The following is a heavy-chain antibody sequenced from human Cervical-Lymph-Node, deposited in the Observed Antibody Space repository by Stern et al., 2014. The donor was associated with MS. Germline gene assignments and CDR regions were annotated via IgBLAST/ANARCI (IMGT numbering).Heavy chain of an antibody. J-gene: IGHJ4*02. D-gene: IGHD1-1*01. CDR1: GFTVSRDY. CDR3: ARDTSSPERSDW. V-gene: IGHV3-53*01. CDR2: ITNVGST. Sequence: VQLVESGGGVIQPGGSLRLSCTASGFTVSRDYMTWVRQAPGTALERVSLITNVGSTFYTDSVKGRFTISRDDSKNTVYLHMTSLRAEDTAMYYCARDTSSPERSDWWGQGTLVTVSS.